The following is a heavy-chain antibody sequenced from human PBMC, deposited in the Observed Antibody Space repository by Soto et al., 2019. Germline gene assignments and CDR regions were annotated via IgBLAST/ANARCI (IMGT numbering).Heavy chain of an antibody. CDR2: IYPGDSDT. J-gene: IGHJ6*02. CDR1: GYIFTSYW. V-gene: IGHV5-51*01. CDR3: ARHYASRRDTAMVTPYYYYGMDV. Sequence: PGESLKISCNGSGYIFTSYWIGWVRQMPGKGLEWMGIIYPGDSDTRYSPSFQGQVTISADKSISTAYLQWSSLKASDTAMYYCARHYASRRDTAMVTPYYYYGMDVWGQGTTVTVSS. D-gene: IGHD5-18*01.